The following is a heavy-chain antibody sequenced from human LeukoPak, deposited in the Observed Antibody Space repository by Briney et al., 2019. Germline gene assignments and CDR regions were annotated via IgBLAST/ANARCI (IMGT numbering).Heavy chain of an antibody. CDR1: GFTFDNYA. V-gene: IGHV3-23*01. CDR3: ARERRSGSFLNDAYDI. D-gene: IGHD1-26*01. J-gene: IGHJ3*02. CDR2: IPCCGGDT. Sequence: GGSLRLSCAASGFTFDNYAMTWVRQAPGKGLEWVSAIPCCGGDTLQSDSRKGRFPFAGDNTKNTQYLQINSLRADDTAVYYCARERRSGSFLNDAYDIWGQGAMVTVSS.